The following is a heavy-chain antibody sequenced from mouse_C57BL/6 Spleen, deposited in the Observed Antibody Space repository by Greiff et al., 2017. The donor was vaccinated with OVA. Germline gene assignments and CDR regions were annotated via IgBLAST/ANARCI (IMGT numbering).Heavy chain of an antibody. Sequence: DVKLQESGAELVRPGASVKLSCTASGFNIKDYYMHWVKQRPEQGLEWIGRIDPEDGDTEYAPKFQGKATMTADTSSNTAYLQLSSLTSEDTAVYYCTLDSSGYWFAYWGQGTLVTVSA. D-gene: IGHD3-2*02. J-gene: IGHJ3*01. CDR3: TLDSSGYWFAY. CDR1: GFNIKDYY. CDR2: IDPEDGDT. V-gene: IGHV14-1*01.